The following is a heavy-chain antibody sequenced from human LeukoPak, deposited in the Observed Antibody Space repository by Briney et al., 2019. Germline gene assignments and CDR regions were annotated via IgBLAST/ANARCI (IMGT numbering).Heavy chain of an antibody. CDR1: GGTFSSYA. V-gene: IGHV1-69*06. Sequence: ASVKVSCKASGGTFSSYAISWVRQAPGQGLEWMGGIIPIFGTANYAQKFQGRVTITADKSTSTAYMELSSLRSEDTAVYYCARERFGEPNNWFDPWGQGTLVTVSS. CDR2: IIPIFGTA. CDR3: ARERFGEPNNWFDP. J-gene: IGHJ5*02. D-gene: IGHD3-10*01.